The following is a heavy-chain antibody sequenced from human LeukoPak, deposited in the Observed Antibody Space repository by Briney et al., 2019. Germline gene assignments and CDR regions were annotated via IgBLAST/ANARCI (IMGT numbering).Heavy chain of an antibody. J-gene: IGHJ4*02. CDR1: GGSISSSSYY. D-gene: IGHD4-11*01. CDR2: IYYSGST. CDR3: ARLQSTVSGFDY. V-gene: IGHV4-39*01. Sequence: SETLSLTCTVSGGSISSSSYYWGWIRQPRGKGLELIGIIYYSGSTYYHPSLKSRVTISVDTSKNQFSLKLSSVTAADTAVYYCARLQSTVSGFDYWGQGTLVTVSS.